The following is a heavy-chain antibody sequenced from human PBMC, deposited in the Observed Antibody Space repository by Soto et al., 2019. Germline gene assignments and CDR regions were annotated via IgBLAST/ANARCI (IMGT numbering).Heavy chain of an antibody. V-gene: IGHV4-59*01. CDR3: ARDWWYSSSSSMRDHGMDV. CDR2: IYYSGST. D-gene: IGHD6-13*01. Sequence: SETLSLTCTVSGGSISSYYWGWIRQPPGKGLEWIGYIYYSGSTNYNPSLKSRVTISVDTSKNQFSLKLSSVTAADTAVYYCARDWWYSSSSSMRDHGMDVWGQGTTVTVSS. CDR1: GGSISSYY. J-gene: IGHJ6*02.